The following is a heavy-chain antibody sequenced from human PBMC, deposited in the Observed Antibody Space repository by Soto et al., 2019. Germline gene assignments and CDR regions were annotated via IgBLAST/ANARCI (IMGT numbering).Heavy chain of an antibody. CDR1: GASVSANSAA. CDR2: TYYRSQWNF. CDR3: VRQPLATLALYGMDV. V-gene: IGHV6-1*01. Sequence: SQTISLTCVISGASVSANSAAWTWIRRSPSRGLVWLRRTYYRSQWNFDYAESVKSRMSIIPDTSNNHFSLLLNSVTPEDTAVYYFVRQPLATLALYGMDVWGQGTTVTVSS. D-gene: IGHD6-6*01. J-gene: IGHJ6*02.